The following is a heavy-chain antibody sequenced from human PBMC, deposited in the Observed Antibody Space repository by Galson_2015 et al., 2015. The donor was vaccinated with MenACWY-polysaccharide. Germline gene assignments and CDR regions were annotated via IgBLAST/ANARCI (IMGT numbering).Heavy chain of an antibody. CDR1: GYTFTSYA. CDR2: INAGNGNT. CDR3: ATAYCSGGSCYSLSDYYFDY. V-gene: IGHV1-3*01. Sequence: SVKVSCKASGYTFTSYAMHWVRQAPGQRLEWMGWINAGNGNTKYSQKFQGRVTITRDTSASTAYMELSSLRTEDTAVYYCATAYCSGGSCYSLSDYYFDYWGQGTLVTVSS. J-gene: IGHJ4*02. D-gene: IGHD2-15*01.